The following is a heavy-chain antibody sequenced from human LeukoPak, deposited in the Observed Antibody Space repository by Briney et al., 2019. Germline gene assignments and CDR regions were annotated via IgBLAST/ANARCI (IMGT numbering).Heavy chain of an antibody. J-gene: IGHJ4*02. V-gene: IGHV1-8*01. CDR1: GYTFTNYD. CDR2: MNPKSGNT. CDR3: ARDRSSSSHHFDY. D-gene: IGHD6-6*01. Sequence: ASVKVSCKASGYTFTNYDINWVRQATGQGPEWMGWMNPKSGNTGYAQKFQGRVTMTRNTSISTAYMELRSLRSDDTAVYYCARDRSSSSHHFDYWGQGTLVTVSS.